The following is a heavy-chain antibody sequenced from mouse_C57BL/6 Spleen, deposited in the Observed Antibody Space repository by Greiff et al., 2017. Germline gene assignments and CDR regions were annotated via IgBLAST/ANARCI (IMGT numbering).Heavy chain of an antibody. V-gene: IGHV1-53*01. D-gene: IGHD2-10*02. CDR3: AREEYGNYAMDY. CDR2: INPSNGGT. Sequence: QVQLQQPGTELVKPGASVKLSCKASGYTFTSYWMHWVKQRSGQGLEWIGNINPSNGGTNYNEKFKSKATLTVDKSSSTAYMQLSSLTSEDSAVYYCAREEYGNYAMDYWGQGTSVTVSS. J-gene: IGHJ4*01. CDR1: GYTFTSYW.